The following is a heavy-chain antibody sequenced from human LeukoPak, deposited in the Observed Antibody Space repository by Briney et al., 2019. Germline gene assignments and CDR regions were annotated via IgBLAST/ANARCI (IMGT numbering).Heavy chain of an antibody. J-gene: IGHJ4*02. CDR2: ISAHNGNT. D-gene: IGHD2-15*01. CDR1: GYTFTSYG. Sequence: ASVKVSCKASGYTFTSYGISWVRQAPGQGLEWMGWISAHNGNTNYAQKLQGRVTMTTDTSTSTAYMELRSLRSDDTAVYYCARIGYCSGGSCYLIDYWGQGTLVTVSS. V-gene: IGHV1-18*01. CDR3: ARIGYCSGGSCYLIDY.